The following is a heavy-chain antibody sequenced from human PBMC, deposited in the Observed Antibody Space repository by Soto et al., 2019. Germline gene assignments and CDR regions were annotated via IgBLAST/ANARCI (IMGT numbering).Heavy chain of an antibody. CDR3: VKGGIAAGGTVWKWFEP. J-gene: IGHJ5*02. V-gene: IGHV3-23*01. Sequence: EVQLLESGGGLIHPGVSLRLSCAASGFTFSSYSMDWVRQAPGKGLEWVSGISGGGGDTYHAGSARGRFTISRDKFQNTPYVPINALRSEGTAVYYCVKGGIAAGGTVWKWFEPWCQGALVTVSS. CDR1: GFTFSSYS. D-gene: IGHD6-13*01. CDR2: ISGGGGDT.